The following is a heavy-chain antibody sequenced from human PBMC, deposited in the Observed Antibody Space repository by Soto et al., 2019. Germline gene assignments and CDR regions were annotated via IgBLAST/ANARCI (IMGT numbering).Heavy chain of an antibody. CDR1: GFPFGDYY. CDR3: ARYLQKAATHTNGFEP. Sequence: QVQLVESGGALVKPGGSLRLSSAASGFPFGDYYMSWIRQAPGKGREWVSYISFTGSLTYYPDSVRGRFTISRDNARSSLYLQLNSLRGEATTVYYCARYLQKAATHTNGFEPWGQGAVVTVSS. CDR2: ISFTGSLT. V-gene: IGHV3-11*01. D-gene: IGHD2-15*01. J-gene: IGHJ5*02.